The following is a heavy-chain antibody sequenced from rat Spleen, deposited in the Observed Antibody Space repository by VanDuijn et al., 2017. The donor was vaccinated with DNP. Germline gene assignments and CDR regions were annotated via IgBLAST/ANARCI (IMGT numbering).Heavy chain of an antibody. CDR3: TADMIRDA. V-gene: IGHV5-27*01. Sequence: EVQLVESGGDLIQPGRSLKLSCAASGFTFNNYWMTWIRQAPGKGLEWVAYISPGGDTTYYRDSVKGRFTISRDNAKSSLYLQMDSLRSEDTATYFCTADMIRDAWGQGASVTVSS. CDR1: GFTFNNYW. CDR2: ISPGGDTT. J-gene: IGHJ4*01. D-gene: IGHD1-12*01.